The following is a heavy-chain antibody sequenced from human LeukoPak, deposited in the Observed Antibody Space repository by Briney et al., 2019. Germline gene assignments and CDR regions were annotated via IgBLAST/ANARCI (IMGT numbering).Heavy chain of an antibody. CDR1: GYTFTGYY. Sequence: ASVKVSCKASGYTFTGYYMHWVRQAPGQGLEWMGWINPNSGGTNYSQKFQGRVTMTRDTSISTAYMELSRLRSDDTAVYYCARDPSLFPPYSSSGIWFDPRGQGTLVTVSS. CDR2: INPNSGGT. D-gene: IGHD6-6*01. V-gene: IGHV1-2*02. J-gene: IGHJ5*02. CDR3: ARDPSLFPPYSSSGIWFDP.